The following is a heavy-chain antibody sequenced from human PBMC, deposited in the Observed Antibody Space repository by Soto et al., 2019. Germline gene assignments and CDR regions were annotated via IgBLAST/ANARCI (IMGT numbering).Heavy chain of an antibody. CDR3: AAVRGLLEYLSI. CDR1: GYTFANYG. Sequence: ASVKVSCKASGYTFANYGISWVRQAPGQGLEWMGWISANSGDTNYAQKVQGRLTMTEDTSTDTAYMELSSLRSEDTAVYYCAAVRGLLEYLSIWGQGTLVTVSS. V-gene: IGHV1-18*04. D-gene: IGHD3-3*01. J-gene: IGHJ4*02. CDR2: ISANSGDT.